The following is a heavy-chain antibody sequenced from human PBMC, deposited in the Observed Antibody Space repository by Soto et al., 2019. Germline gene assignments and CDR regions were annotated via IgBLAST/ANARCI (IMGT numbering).Heavy chain of an antibody. CDR3: ARESSMGAFDI. Sequence: QVQLVESGGGVVQPGRSLRLSCAASGFTFSSYGMHWVRQAPGKGLEWVAVIWYDGSNKYYADSVKGRFTISRDNSKNTLYLQMNSLRAEDTAVYYCARESSMGAFDIWGQGTMVTVSS. V-gene: IGHV3-33*01. CDR1: GFTFSSYG. J-gene: IGHJ3*02. D-gene: IGHD1-26*01. CDR2: IWYDGSNK.